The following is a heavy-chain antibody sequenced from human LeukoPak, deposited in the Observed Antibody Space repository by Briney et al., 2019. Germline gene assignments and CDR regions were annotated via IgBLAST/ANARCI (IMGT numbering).Heavy chain of an antibody. V-gene: IGHV3-23*01. D-gene: IGHD5-24*01. J-gene: IGHJ4*02. CDR3: ARGDGYGMDY. CDR2: ISGSGGNT. Sequence: GGSLRLSCAASGFTFSSYAMSWVRQAPGKGLEWVSSISGSGGNTFYADSVKGRFTISRDNAKNTLYLQMNSLRAEDMAVYYCARGDGYGMDYWGQGTRVTVSS. CDR1: GFTFSSYA.